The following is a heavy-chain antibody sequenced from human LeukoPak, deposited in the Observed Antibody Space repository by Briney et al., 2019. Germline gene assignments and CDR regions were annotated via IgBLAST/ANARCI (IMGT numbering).Heavy chain of an antibody. CDR1: GFTFSSYS. V-gene: IGHV3-48*01. J-gene: IGHJ6*03. D-gene: IGHD3-16*02. Sequence: GGSLRLSCVVSGFTFSSYSMNWVRQAPGKGLEWVSYISSSSGTIYYADSVKGRFTISRDNAKNSLYLQMNNLRAEDTAVYYCARDREFSGYYMDVWGKGTTVTVSS. CDR3: ARDREFSGYYMDV. CDR2: ISSSSGTI.